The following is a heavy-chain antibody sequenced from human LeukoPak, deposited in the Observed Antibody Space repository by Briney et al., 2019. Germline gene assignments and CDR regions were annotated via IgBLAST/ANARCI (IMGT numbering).Heavy chain of an antibody. CDR1: GGSISSSSYY. CDR2: IYYSGST. CDR3: AREIPGDYGSGSYDAFDI. Sequence: PSETLSLTCTVSGGSISSSSYYWGWIRQPPGKGLEWTGYIYYSGSTNYNPSLKSRVTISVDTSKNQFSLKLSSVTAADTAVYYCAREIPGDYGSGSYDAFDIWGQGTMVTVSS. J-gene: IGHJ3*02. V-gene: IGHV4-61*01. D-gene: IGHD3-10*01.